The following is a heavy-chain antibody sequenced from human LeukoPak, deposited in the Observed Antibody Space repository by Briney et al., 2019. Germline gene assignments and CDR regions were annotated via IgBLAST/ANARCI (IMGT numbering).Heavy chain of an antibody. J-gene: IGHJ4*02. Sequence: VGSLRLSCAAPGFTFSSDRVSWVRDGPGEGLGWGANIKQDGSEKYSVDSVRRGVTISRDNAKNSLYLEMNSLRAEDTAVYYCVRKRTNYYDRSGYYWGQGTLVTVSS. V-gene: IGHV3-7*05. CDR3: VRKRTNYYDRSGYY. D-gene: IGHD3-22*01. CDR2: IKQDGSEK. CDR1: GFTFSSDR.